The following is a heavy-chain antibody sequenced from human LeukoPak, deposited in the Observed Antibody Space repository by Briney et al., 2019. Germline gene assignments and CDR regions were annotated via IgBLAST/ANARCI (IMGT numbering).Heavy chain of an antibody. CDR3: VPRGVATMYYFDY. CDR1: GFTVSSNY. Sequence: GGSLRLSCAASGFTVSSNYMSWVRQAPGKGLEWVSVIYSGGSTYYADSVKGRFTISRDNSKNTLYLQMNRLRAEDTAVYYCVPRGVATMYYFDYWGQGTLVTVSS. CDR2: IYSGGST. D-gene: IGHD5-12*01. V-gene: IGHV3-66*01. J-gene: IGHJ4*02.